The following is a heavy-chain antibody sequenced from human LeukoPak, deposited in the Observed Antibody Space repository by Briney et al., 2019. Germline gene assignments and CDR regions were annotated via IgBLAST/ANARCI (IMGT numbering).Heavy chain of an antibody. J-gene: IGHJ3*02. Sequence: ASVKVSCKASGYTFTGYYMHWVRQAPGQGLEWMGWINPNSGGTNYAQKFQGRVTMTRDTSISTAYMELSRLRSDDTAVYYCARGYSGFNGGGDDAFDIWGQGTMVTVSS. D-gene: IGHD5-12*01. CDR1: GYTFTGYY. CDR2: INPNSGGT. CDR3: ARGYSGFNGGGDDAFDI. V-gene: IGHV1-2*02.